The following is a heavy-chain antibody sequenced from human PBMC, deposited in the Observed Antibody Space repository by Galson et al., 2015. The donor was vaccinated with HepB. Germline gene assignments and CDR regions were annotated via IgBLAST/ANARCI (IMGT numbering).Heavy chain of an antibody. CDR1: GGSISSYY. Sequence: ATLSLTCTVSGGSISSYYWSWIRQPPGRGLEWIGYIYYSGSTNYNPSLKSRVTISVDTSKNQFSLKLSSVTAADTAVYSCARHSYCGADCYPARGYGMDVWGQGTTVTVSS. CDR3: ARHSYCGADCYPARGYGMDV. V-gene: IGHV4-59*08. D-gene: IGHD2-21*02. J-gene: IGHJ6*02. CDR2: IYYSGST.